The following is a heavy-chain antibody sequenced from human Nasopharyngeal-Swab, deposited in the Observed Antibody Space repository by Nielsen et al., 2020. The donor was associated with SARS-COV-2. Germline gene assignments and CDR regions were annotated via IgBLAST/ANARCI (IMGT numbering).Heavy chain of an antibody. CDR3: AGGRGGPYDVLTGYYAHHYHGLDV. Sequence: SETLSLTCAVYGGSFSGYYWRWILQPPGKGLEWIGEVNHSGNTNYNPSLKSRVTISVDTSKNQFSLKLSSVTAADTAVYYCAGGRGGPYDVLTGYYAHHYHGLDVWGKGTTVTVSS. V-gene: IGHV4-34*01. J-gene: IGHJ6*04. CDR1: GGSFSGYY. D-gene: IGHD3-9*01. CDR2: VNHSGNT.